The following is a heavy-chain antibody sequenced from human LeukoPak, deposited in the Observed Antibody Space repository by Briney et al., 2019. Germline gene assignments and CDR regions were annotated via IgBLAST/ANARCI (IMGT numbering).Heavy chain of an antibody. CDR1: GFTFSSYA. D-gene: IGHD3-22*01. J-gene: IGHJ5*02. Sequence: GGSLRLSCAASGFTFSSYAMSWVRQAPGKGLEWVSAISNDGGGTQYADFVEGRFTISRDNSKNTLFLQMSSLRAEDTALYYCAKGSSGYFADLWGQGTLVTVSS. CDR3: AKGSSGYFADL. V-gene: IGHV3-23*01. CDR2: ISNDGGGT.